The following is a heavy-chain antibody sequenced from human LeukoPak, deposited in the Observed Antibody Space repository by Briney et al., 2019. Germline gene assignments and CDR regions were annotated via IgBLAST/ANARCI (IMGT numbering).Heavy chain of an antibody. J-gene: IGHJ4*02. D-gene: IGHD3-22*01. CDR2: IDPSDSYT. CDR3: ARHSGGYYYDSSGYYSHPTGYFDY. Sequence: GEPLRISCKGSGYSFTSYWISWVRQMPGKGLEWMGRIDPSDSYTNYSPSFQGHVTISADKSISTAYLKWSSLKASDTAMYYCARHSGGYYYDSSGYYSHPTGYFDYWGQGTLVTVSS. CDR1: GYSFTSYW. V-gene: IGHV5-10-1*01.